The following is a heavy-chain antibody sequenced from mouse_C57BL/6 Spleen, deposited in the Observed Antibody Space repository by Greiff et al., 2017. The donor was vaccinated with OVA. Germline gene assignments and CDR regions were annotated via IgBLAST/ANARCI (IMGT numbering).Heavy chain of an antibody. J-gene: IGHJ3*01. V-gene: IGHV1-81*01. CDR3: ARWELLRGGGFAY. CDR1: GYTFTSYG. D-gene: IGHD1-1*01. CDR2: IYPRSGNT. Sequence: QVQLKESGAELARPGASVKLSCKASGYTFTSYGISWVKQRTGQGLEWIGEIYPRSGNTYYNEKFKGKATLTADKSSSTAYMELRSLTSEDSAVYFCARWELLRGGGFAYWGQGTLVTVSA.